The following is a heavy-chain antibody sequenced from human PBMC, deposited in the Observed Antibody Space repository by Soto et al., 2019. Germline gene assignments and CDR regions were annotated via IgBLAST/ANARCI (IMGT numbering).Heavy chain of an antibody. J-gene: IGHJ4*02. D-gene: IGHD3-10*01. CDR3: AHRPLVRGVKSAYFDN. Sequence: SGPTLVNPTQTLTLTCTFSGFSLSTSGVGVGWIRQPPGKALEWLALIYWDDDKFYSPSLKSRLAITKDTSKNQVVLTMTNMDPVDTATYYCAHRPLVRGVKSAYFDNWGQGTLVTVSS. CDR1: GFSLSTSGVG. CDR2: IYWDDDK. V-gene: IGHV2-5*02.